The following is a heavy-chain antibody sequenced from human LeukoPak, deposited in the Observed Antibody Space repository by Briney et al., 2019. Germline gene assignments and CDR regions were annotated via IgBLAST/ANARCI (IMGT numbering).Heavy chain of an antibody. J-gene: IGHJ6*02. Sequence: GGSLRLSCAASGFTFSSYSMNWVRQAPGKGLEWVSSISSSSSYIHYADSVKGRFTISRDNSKNTLYLQMNSLRAEDTAVYYCARDPAESGYFDWGGPGYYYGMDVWGQGTTVTVSS. CDR3: ARDPAESGYFDWGGPGYYYGMDV. D-gene: IGHD3-9*01. V-gene: IGHV3-21*01. CDR1: GFTFSSYS. CDR2: ISSSSSYI.